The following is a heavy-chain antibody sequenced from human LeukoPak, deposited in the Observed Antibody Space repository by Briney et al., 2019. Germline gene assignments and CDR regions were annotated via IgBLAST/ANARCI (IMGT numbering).Heavy chain of an antibody. J-gene: IGHJ4*02. CDR1: GGSISNNVYY. CDR3: ARYVISDMTCDY. V-gene: IGHV4-39*01. D-gene: IGHD3-10*01. Sequence: PSETLSLTCSVSGGSISNNVYYWAWIRQPPGKGLEWIGTIFYSGSTYHSPSLKSRLTMSVDLSENQFSLKLTSVTVADTAVYYCARYVISDMTCDYWGQGTLVTVSS. CDR2: IFYSGST.